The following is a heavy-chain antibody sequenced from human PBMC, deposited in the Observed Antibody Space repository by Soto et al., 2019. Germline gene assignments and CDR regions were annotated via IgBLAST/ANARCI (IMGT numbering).Heavy chain of an antibody. J-gene: IGHJ4*02. CDR3: AKDLGSAAGTFDY. CDR1: GFTFSSYA. D-gene: IGHD6-13*01. CDR2: ISYDGSNK. V-gene: IGHV3-30-3*01. Sequence: SLRLSCAASGFTFSSYAMHCVRQAPGKGLEWVAVISYDGSNKYYADSVKGRFTISRDNSKNTLYLQMNSLRAEDTAVYYCAKDLGSAAGTFDYWGQGTLVTVSS.